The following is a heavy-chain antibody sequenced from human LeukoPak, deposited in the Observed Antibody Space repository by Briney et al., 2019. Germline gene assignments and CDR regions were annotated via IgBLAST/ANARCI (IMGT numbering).Heavy chain of an antibody. CDR1: GYTFTGYY. J-gene: IGHJ4*02. V-gene: IGHV1-2*02. CDR2: INPNSGGT. CDR3: ARAGGKYDSRTVGY. D-gene: IGHD3-22*01. Sequence: ASVKVSCKASGYTFTGYYMHWVRQAPGQGLEWMGWINPNSGGTNYAQKFQGGVTMTRDTSISTAYMELSRLRSDDTAVYYRARAGGKYDSRTVGYWGQGTLVTVSS.